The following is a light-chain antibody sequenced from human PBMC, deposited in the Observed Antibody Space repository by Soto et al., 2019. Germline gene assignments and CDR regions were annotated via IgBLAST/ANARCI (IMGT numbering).Light chain of an antibody. Sequence: QSVLTQPPSVSGAPGQRVTISCTGSSSNIGAGYNVHWYQQVPGTAPKLLIYGDSNRPSGVPDRFSGSKSGTSASLAITGLQAEDEADYYCQSYDSSLSAGLFGGGTKLTVL. CDR1: SSNIGAGYN. CDR3: QSYDSSLSAGL. CDR2: GDS. J-gene: IGLJ3*02. V-gene: IGLV1-40*01.